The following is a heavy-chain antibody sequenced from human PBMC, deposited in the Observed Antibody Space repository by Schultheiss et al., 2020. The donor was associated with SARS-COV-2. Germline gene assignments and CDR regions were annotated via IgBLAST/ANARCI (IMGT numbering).Heavy chain of an antibody. CDR3: ARRDSGYDWRFDY. Sequence: GASLKISCKGSGYSFTSYWISWVRQMPGKGLEWMGRIDPSDSYTNYSPSFQGHVTISADKSISTAYLQWSSLKASDTAMYYCARRDSGYDWRFDYWGQGTLVTVSS. CDR1: GYSFTSYW. D-gene: IGHD5-12*01. J-gene: IGHJ4*02. CDR2: IDPSDSYT. V-gene: IGHV5-10-1*01.